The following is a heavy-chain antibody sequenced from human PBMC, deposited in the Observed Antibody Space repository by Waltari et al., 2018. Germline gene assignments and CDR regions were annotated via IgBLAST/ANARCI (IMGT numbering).Heavy chain of an antibody. CDR2: IRYDGSNK. CDR1: GFTFSSYG. V-gene: IGHV3-30*02. J-gene: IGHJ4*02. D-gene: IGHD4-17*01. CDR3: ASSGLTVTTILDY. Sequence: QVQLVESGGGVVQPGGSLRLSCAASGFTFSSYGMHWVRQAPGKGLEWVAFIRYDGSNKYYADSVKGRFTISRDNSKNTLYPQMNSLRAEDTAVYYCASSGLTVTTILDYWGQGTLVTVSS.